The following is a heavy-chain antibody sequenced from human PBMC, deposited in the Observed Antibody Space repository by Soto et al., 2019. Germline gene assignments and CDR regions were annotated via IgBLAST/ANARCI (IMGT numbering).Heavy chain of an antibody. D-gene: IGHD2-21*01. V-gene: IGHV1-69*13. CDR1: GGTFSSYA. CDR2: IIPIFGTA. Sequence: SVKVSCKASGGTFSSYAISWVRQAPGQGLEWMGGIIPIFGTANYAQKFQGRVTITADESTSTAYMELSSLRSEDTAVYYCARSSRLRPLYWYFDLWGRGTLVTVSS. J-gene: IGHJ2*01. CDR3: ARSSRLRPLYWYFDL.